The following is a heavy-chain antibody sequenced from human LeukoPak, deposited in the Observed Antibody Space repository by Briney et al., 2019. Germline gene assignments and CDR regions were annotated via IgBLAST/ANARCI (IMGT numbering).Heavy chain of an antibody. CDR1: GFTFSSYS. CDR3: ARDLDAFDI. Sequence: PGGSLRLSCAASGFTFSSYSMNWVRQAPGKGLEWVSSISSSSSYICYADSVKGQFTISRDNAKNSLYLQMNSLRAEDTAVYYCARDLDAFDIWGQGTMVTVSS. CDR2: ISSSSSYI. J-gene: IGHJ3*02. V-gene: IGHV3-21*01.